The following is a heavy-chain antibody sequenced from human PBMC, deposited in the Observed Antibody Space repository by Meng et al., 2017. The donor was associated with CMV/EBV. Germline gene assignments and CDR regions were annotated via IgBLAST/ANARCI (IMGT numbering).Heavy chain of an antibody. CDR2: ISSSSSYI. D-gene: IGHD2-2*01. CDR3: ARTRGGYGMDV. CDR1: GFTFSSYS. V-gene: IGHV3-21*01. Sequence: GESLKISCAASGFTFSSYSMNWVRQAPGKGLEWVSSISSSSSYIYYADSVKGRFTISRDNAKNSLYLQMNSLRAEVTAVYYCARTRGGYGMDVWGQGTTVTVSS. J-gene: IGHJ6*02.